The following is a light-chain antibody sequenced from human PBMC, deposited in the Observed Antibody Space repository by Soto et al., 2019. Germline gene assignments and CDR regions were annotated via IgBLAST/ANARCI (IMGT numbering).Light chain of an antibody. CDR1: QSVRSS. J-gene: IGKJ1*01. CDR3: QQYDNWPQT. V-gene: IGKV3-15*01. CDR2: GAS. Sequence: EIVMTQSPATLSVSPGERVTLSCGASQSVRSSLAWYQQKPGQAPRLLIHGASTRAPGVPARFSGSGSGTDFTLTISSLQSEDFAVYYCQQYDNWPQTVGQGTKVDIK.